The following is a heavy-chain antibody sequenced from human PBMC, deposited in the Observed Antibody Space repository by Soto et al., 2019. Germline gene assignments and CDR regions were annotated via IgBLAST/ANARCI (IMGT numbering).Heavy chain of an antibody. V-gene: IGHV1-3*01. D-gene: IGHD3-16*01. CDR3: ARVNLGGPYYYYGMDV. CDR2: INAGNGNT. Sequence: ASVKVSCKASGYTFTSHAMHWVRQAPGQRLEWMGWINAGNGNTKYSQKFQGRVTITRDTSASTAYMELSSLRSEDTAVYYCARVNLGGPYYYYGMDVWGQGTTVTVSS. CDR1: GYTFTSHA. J-gene: IGHJ6*02.